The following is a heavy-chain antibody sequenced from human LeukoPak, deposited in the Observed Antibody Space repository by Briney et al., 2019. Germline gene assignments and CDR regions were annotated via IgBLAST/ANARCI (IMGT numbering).Heavy chain of an antibody. D-gene: IGHD2-21*01. CDR2: ISVGGGDT. Sequence: GGSLKLSCEASGFIFSSYVMGWVRQAPGKGLEWVSSISVGGGDTFTADSVKGRFTITRENSKNTLYLQMMGLRVEDTAIYYCAKLNLGEMAYFDSWGQGILVTVSS. CDR1: GFIFSSYV. J-gene: IGHJ4*02. V-gene: IGHV3-23*01. CDR3: AKLNLGEMAYFDS.